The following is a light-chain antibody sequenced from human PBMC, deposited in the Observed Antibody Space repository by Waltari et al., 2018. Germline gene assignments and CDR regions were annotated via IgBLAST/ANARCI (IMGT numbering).Light chain of an antibody. Sequence: DIQMTQSPSSLSASVGDRVTITCRASQDISHYLAWFQQKPGKAPKSLIYAASNLQSVVPSKFRCGGSGTDFTLTISSLQTEDFATYYCQPYKSYPLTFGGGTKVEIK. CDR3: QPYKSYPLT. CDR2: AAS. V-gene: IGKV1-16*02. CDR1: QDISHY. J-gene: IGKJ4*01.